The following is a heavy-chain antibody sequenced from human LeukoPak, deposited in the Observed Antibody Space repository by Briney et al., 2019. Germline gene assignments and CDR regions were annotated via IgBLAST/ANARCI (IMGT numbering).Heavy chain of an antibody. CDR1: GFTFSSYA. CDR3: AKGGV. V-gene: IGHV3-23*01. Sequence: GGSLRPSCAASGFTFSSYAMSWVRQAPGKGPEWVSGIGNSGDRTFYADSVKGRFTISRDNSKNTLYLQMNSLRVEDTALYYCAKGGVWGQGIAVTVSS. CDR2: IGNSGDRT. J-gene: IGHJ6*02.